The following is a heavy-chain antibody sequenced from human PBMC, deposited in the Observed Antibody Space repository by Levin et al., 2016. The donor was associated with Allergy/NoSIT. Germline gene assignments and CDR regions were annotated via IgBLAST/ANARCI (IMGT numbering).Heavy chain of an antibody. Sequence: WIRQPPGKGLEWIGSIYYSGSTKYNPSLESPVTLLVDTSANQFSLKLGSVTAADTAMYYCARDQPRYCSSTNCSPGAFDIWGQGTMVTVSS. J-gene: IGHJ3*02. CDR3: ARDQPRYCSSTNCSPGAFDI. D-gene: IGHD2-2*01. CDR2: IYYSGST. V-gene: IGHV4-59*01.